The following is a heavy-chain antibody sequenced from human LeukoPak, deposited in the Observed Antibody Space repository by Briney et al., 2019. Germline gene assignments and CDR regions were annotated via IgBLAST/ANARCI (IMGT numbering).Heavy chain of an antibody. CDR2: IYYSGST. CDR3: ARYVWGSYPGLYYFDY. V-gene: IGHV4-61*01. D-gene: IGHD3-16*02. Sequence: SETLSLTCTVSGGSISSSSYYWSWIRQPPGKGLEWIGYIYYSGSTNYNPSLKSRVTISVDTSKNQFSLKLSSVTAADTAVYYCARYVWGSYPGLYYFDYWGQGTLVTVSS. J-gene: IGHJ4*02. CDR1: GGSISSSSYY.